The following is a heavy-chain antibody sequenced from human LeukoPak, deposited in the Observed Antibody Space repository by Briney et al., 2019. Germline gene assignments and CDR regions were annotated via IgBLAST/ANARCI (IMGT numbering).Heavy chain of an antibody. Sequence: PSETLSLTCTVSGGSISSSSYYWGWIRQPPGKGLEWIGSIYYSGSTYYNPSLKSRVTISVDTSKNQFSLKLGSVTAADTAVYYCARHPAPGRGYYFSYWFDPWGQGTLVTVSS. V-gene: IGHV4-39*01. D-gene: IGHD3-22*01. J-gene: IGHJ5*02. CDR1: GGSISSSSYY. CDR3: ARHPAPGRGYYFSYWFDP. CDR2: IYYSGST.